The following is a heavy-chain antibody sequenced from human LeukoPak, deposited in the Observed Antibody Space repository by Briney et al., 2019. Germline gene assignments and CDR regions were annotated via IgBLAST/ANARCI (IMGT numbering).Heavy chain of an antibody. CDR1: GFTFSSYA. CDR2: ISGGDGST. D-gene: IGHD5-18*01. Sequence: GGSLRLSCAASGFTFSSYAMSWVRLAPGKGLKWVSSISGGDGSTYYANSVKGRFTISRDNSKNTLYLQMNSLRAEDTAVYYCAKGYSYGYSAIDYWGQGTLVTVSS. J-gene: IGHJ4*02. V-gene: IGHV3-23*01. CDR3: AKGYSYGYSAIDY.